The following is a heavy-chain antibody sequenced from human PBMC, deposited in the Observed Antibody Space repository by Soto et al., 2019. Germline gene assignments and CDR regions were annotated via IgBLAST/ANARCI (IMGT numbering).Heavy chain of an antibody. V-gene: IGHV4-34*01. CDR2: INHSGST. CDR1: GGSFSGYY. CDR3: ARGWGALFDY. D-gene: IGHD7-27*01. Sequence: QVQLQQWGAGLLKPSETLSLTCAVYGGSFSGYYWNWIRQPPGKGLEWIGEINHSGSTNYNPSLTSRVTISLDTSKNQFSLKLSSVTAADTAVYYCARGWGALFDYWGQGALVTVSS. J-gene: IGHJ4*02.